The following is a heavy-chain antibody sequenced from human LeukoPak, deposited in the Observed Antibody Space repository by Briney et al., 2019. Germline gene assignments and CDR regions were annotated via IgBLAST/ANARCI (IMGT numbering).Heavy chain of an antibody. Sequence: PGESLRISCQGSGYSFINYWIVWVRQVPGKGLEWMGIVDPRHSDDRYSPSFQGQVTISTDKSISAAYLQWTSLKVSDTALYYCARLPMVREGSAFDIWGQGTMVTVSS. V-gene: IGHV5-51*01. J-gene: IGHJ3*02. CDR2: VDPRHSDD. D-gene: IGHD3-10*01. CDR3: ARLPMVREGSAFDI. CDR1: GYSFINYW.